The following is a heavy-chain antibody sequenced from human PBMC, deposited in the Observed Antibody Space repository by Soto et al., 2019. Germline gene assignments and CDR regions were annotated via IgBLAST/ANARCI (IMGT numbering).Heavy chain of an antibody. Sequence: PGGSLRLSCSASGFTFSSYAMHWVRQAPGKGLEYVSAISSNGGSTYYADSVKGRFTISRDNSKNTLYLQMSSLRAEDTAVYYCVKVSRGLLGAFAIWGQGTMVTVSS. CDR1: GFTFSSYA. CDR2: ISSNGGST. CDR3: VKVSRGLLGAFAI. D-gene: IGHD2-8*02. V-gene: IGHV3-64D*08. J-gene: IGHJ3*02.